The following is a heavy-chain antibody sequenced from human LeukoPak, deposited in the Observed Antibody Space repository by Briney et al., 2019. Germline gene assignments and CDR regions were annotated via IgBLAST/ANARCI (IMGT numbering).Heavy chain of an antibody. CDR3: ARAGSRILTGYYYYMDV. J-gene: IGHJ6*03. CDR1: GYTFTGYY. Sequence: ASVKVSCKASGYTFTGYYMHWVRQAPGQGLEWMGWINPNSGGTNYAQKFQGRVTMTRDTSISTAYMELSRLRSDDTAVYYCARAGSRILTGYYYYMDVWGKGTTVTISS. D-gene: IGHD3-9*01. CDR2: INPNSGGT. V-gene: IGHV1-2*02.